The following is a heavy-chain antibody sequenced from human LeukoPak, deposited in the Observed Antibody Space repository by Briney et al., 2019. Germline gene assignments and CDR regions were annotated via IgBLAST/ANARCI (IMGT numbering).Heavy chain of an antibody. Sequence: SVKVSCKASGGTFSSYSISWVRQAPGQGLEWLGGIIPIFGTTNYAQKFQDRVTITADESTSTAYMELSSLRSEDTAVYYCARASGTYRRFDYWGQGTLVTVSS. CDR3: ARASGTYRRFDY. CDR2: IIPIFGTT. CDR1: GGTFSSYS. D-gene: IGHD1-26*01. J-gene: IGHJ4*02. V-gene: IGHV1-69*13.